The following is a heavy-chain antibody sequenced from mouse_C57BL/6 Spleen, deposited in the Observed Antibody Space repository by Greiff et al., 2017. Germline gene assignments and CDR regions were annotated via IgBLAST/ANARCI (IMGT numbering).Heavy chain of an antibody. CDR1: GYSITSGYD. CDR2: ISYSGST. V-gene: IGHV3-1*01. J-gene: IGHJ2*01. CDR3: ARGESSSWYYFDY. Sequence: VQLKESGPGMVKPSQSLSLTCTVTGYSITSGYDWHWIRHFPGNKLEWMGYISYSGSTNYNPSLKSRISITHDTSKNHFFLKLNSVTTEDTATYYCARGESSSWYYFDYWGQGTTLTVSS. D-gene: IGHD1-1*01.